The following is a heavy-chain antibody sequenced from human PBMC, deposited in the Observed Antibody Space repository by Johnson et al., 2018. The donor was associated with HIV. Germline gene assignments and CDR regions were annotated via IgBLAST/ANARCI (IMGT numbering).Heavy chain of an antibody. D-gene: IGHD6-19*01. CDR1: GFTFSDYA. V-gene: IGHV3-30-3*01. J-gene: IGHJ3*02. CDR2: ISYDGSNK. CDR3: ARVSFSGWYLGFGRDAFDI. Sequence: QVQLVESGGGVVQPGTSLRLSCAASGFTFSDYAMHWVRQAPGKGLDWVAVISYDGSNKHYADSVKGRFTISRDNSKNTLYLQMNSLRAEDTAVYYCARVSFSGWYLGFGRDAFDIWGQGTMVTVSS.